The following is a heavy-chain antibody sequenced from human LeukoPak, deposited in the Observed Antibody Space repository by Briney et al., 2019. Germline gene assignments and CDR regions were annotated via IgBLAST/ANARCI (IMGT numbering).Heavy chain of an antibody. CDR2: ISGSGGST. CDR3: AKDPGRSIYPISYFDY. J-gene: IGHJ4*02. CDR1: GFTFSSYA. D-gene: IGHD3-3*02. Sequence: GGSLRLSCAASGFTFSSYAMSWVRQAPGKGLEWVSGISGSGGSTYYADSVKGRFTISRDNSKNTLCLQMNSLRAEDTAVYYCAKDPGRSIYPISYFDYWGQGTLVTVSS. V-gene: IGHV3-23*01.